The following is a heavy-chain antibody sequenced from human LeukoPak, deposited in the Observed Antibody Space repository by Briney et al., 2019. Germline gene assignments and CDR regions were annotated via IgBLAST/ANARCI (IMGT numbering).Heavy chain of an antibody. J-gene: IGHJ4*02. D-gene: IGHD5-18*01. V-gene: IGHV3-23*01. CDR3: AKGQGYNYGDSIDY. CDR2: INGGSGNS. CDR1: GFTFNNYA. Sequence: GRSLRLSCAASGFTFNNYAMTWVRQAPGKGLEWVSVINGGSGNSYYADSVKGRFTVSRDNSKNTLYLQMNSLRDEDTAVYYCAKGQGYNYGDSIDYWGRGTLVTVSS.